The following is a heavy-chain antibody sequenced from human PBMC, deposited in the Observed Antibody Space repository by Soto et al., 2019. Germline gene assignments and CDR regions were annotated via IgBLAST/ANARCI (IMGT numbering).Heavy chain of an antibody. CDR3: AHVFQQWLCFDY. J-gene: IGHJ4*02. CDR1: GFSLSTSGVG. V-gene: IGHV2-5*02. D-gene: IGHD6-19*01. CDR2: IYWDDDK. Sequence: QITLKESGPTLVKPTQTLTLTCTFSGFSLSTSGVGVGWIRQPPGKALEWPALIYWDDDKRYSPSLKSRLTITKDTSKNQVVLTMTNIDTVDTATYCCAHVFQQWLCFDYWGQGTLVTVSS.